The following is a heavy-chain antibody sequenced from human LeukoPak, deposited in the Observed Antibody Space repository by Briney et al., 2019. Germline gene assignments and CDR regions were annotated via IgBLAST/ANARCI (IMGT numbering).Heavy chain of an antibody. V-gene: IGHV3-7*01. CDR3: ATHGYSELRYFDWSTNE. CDR2: IKEDGSEK. CDR1: GFTFSSHW. D-gene: IGHD3-9*01. Sequence: GGSLRLSCVVSGFTFSSHWMSWVRQAPGKGLEWVANIKEDGSEKYYVDSVKGRFTISRDNAKKSLYLQMDSLRAGDTAIYYCATHGYSELRYFDWSTNEWGQGTLVTVSS. J-gene: IGHJ4*02.